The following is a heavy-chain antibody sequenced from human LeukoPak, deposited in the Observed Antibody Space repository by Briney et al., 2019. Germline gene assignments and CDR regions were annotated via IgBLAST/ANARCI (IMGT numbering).Heavy chain of an antibody. D-gene: IGHD3-10*01. CDR1: GFTFSSYG. V-gene: IGHV3-30*03. Sequence: SGGSLRLSCAASGFTFSSYGMHWVRQAPGKGLEWVAVISYDGSNKYYADSVKGRFTISRDNSKNTLYLQMNSLRAEDTAVYYCARPMVRGVPGYWGQGTLVTVSS. J-gene: IGHJ4*02. CDR2: ISYDGSNK. CDR3: ARPMVRGVPGY.